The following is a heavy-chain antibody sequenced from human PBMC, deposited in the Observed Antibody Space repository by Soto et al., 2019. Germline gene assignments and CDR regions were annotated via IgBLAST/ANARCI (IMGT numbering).Heavy chain of an antibody. V-gene: IGHV3-23*01. J-gene: IGHJ4*02. D-gene: IGHD6-19*01. Sequence: EVQLLESGGGLVQPGGSLRLSCAASGFSFSSYAMSWVRQAPGKGLEWVSAISGSGGSTYYADSVKGRFTIPRDNSKNTLYLQMNSLRAEDTAVYYCAKDRQQWLVRGYYFDYWGQGTLVTVSS. CDR2: ISGSGGST. CDR1: GFSFSSYA. CDR3: AKDRQQWLVRGYYFDY.